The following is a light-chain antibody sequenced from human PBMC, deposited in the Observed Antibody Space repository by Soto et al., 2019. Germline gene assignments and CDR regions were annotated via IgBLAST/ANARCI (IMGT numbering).Light chain of an antibody. CDR3: AAWDDSLNGVV. CDR1: SSNIGSNH. V-gene: IGLV1-44*01. Sequence: QSVLTQPPSTSGTPGQRVTISCSGSSSNIGSNHVYWYQQFPGMAPKLLMYRSDQRPTGVPDRFSGSKSGTSASLAISGLQSEDEADYYCAAWDDSLNGVVFGGGTKLTVL. CDR2: RSD. J-gene: IGLJ2*01.